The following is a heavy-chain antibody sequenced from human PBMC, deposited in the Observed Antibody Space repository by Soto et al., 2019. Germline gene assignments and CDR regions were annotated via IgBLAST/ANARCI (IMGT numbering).Heavy chain of an antibody. Sequence: SETLSLTCTVSGGSISSYYWSWIRQPPGKGLEWIGYIYYSGSTNYNPSLKSRVTISVDTSKNQFSLKLSSVTAADTAVYYCARFRGGWYADYWGQGTLVTAPQ. CDR1: GGSISSYY. D-gene: IGHD6-19*01. CDR3: ARFRGGWYADY. J-gene: IGHJ4*02. CDR2: IYYSGST. V-gene: IGHV4-59*01.